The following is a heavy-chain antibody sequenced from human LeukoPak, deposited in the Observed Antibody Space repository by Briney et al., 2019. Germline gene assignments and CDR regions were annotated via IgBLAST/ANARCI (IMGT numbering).Heavy chain of an antibody. CDR1: GGSISSYY. Sequence: SETLSLTCTVSGGSISSYYWSWIRQPPGKGLEWIGYIYYSGSTNYNPSLKSRVTISVDTSKNQFSLKLSSVTAADAAAYYCARDTSSNDGMDVWGQGTTVTVSS. CDR3: ARDTSSNDGMDV. CDR2: IYYSGST. D-gene: IGHD4-11*01. J-gene: IGHJ6*02. V-gene: IGHV4-59*01.